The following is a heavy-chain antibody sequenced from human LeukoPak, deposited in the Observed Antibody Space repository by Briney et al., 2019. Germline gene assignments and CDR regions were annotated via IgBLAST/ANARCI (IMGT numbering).Heavy chain of an antibody. CDR1: GGTFTSYA. V-gene: IGHV1-69*13. CDR2: IIPIFGTA. D-gene: IGHD5-18*01. J-gene: IGHJ4*02. CDR3: ARVAPPGYSYGFVYYFDY. Sequence: SVKVSCKASGGTFTSYAIRWVRQAPGQGGEGRGGIIPIFGTANDAQKLQGRGTINAEESKRTEYMELRRQRSEDTAVYYCARVAPPGYSYGFVYYFDYWGQATLVTVSS.